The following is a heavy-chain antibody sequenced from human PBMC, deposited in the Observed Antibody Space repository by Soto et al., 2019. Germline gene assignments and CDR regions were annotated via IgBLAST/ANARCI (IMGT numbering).Heavy chain of an antibody. CDR2: ISSSSSTI. D-gene: IGHD3-3*01. J-gene: IGHJ4*02. Sequence: GGSLRLSCAASGFTFSSYSMNWVRQAPGKGLEWVSYISSSSSTIYYADSVKGRFTISRDNAKNSLYLQMNSLRDEDTAVYYCARWGGGSGYSVLLYFDYWGQGTLVTVSS. CDR3: ARWGGGSGYSVLLYFDY. CDR1: GFTFSSYS. V-gene: IGHV3-48*02.